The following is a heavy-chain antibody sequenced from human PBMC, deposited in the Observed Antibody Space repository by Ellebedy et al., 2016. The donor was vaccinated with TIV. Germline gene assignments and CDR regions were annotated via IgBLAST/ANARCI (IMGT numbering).Heavy chain of an antibody. D-gene: IGHD3-22*01. Sequence: PGGSLRLSCAASGFTFSHYAMTWVRQAPGEGLEWVSAISGTGGSTYYADSVKGRFTISRDNSKNTLSLQMNSLRAEDTAVYYCAKGRGGGSDSSAPIYYFDYWGLGTLVTVSS. CDR2: ISGTGGST. V-gene: IGHV3-23*01. CDR3: AKGRGGGSDSSAPIYYFDY. J-gene: IGHJ4*02. CDR1: GFTFSHYA.